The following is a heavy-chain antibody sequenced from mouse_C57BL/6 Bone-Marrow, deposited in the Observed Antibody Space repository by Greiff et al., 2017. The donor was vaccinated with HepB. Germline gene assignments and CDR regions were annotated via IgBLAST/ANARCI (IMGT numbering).Heavy chain of an antibody. V-gene: IGHV1-74*01. D-gene: IGHD1-1*01. J-gene: IGHJ3*01. CDR3: AIGTDYYGSSPAWFAY. CDR2: IHPSDSDT. CDR1: GYTFTSYW. Sequence: QVQLQQPGAELVKPGASVKVSCKASGYTFTSYWMHWVKQRPGQGLEWIGRIHPSDSDTNYNQKFKGKATLTVDKSSSTAYMQLSSLTSEDSAVYYCAIGTDYYGSSPAWFAYWGQGTLVTVSA.